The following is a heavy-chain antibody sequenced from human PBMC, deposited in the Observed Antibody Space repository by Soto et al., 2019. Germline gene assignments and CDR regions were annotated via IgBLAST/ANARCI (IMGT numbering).Heavy chain of an antibody. D-gene: IGHD1-26*01. CDR2: ISSSSSYI. CDR1: GFTFSSYS. CDR3: ARDHRWWELYSQVDY. V-gene: IGHV3-21*01. J-gene: IGHJ4*02. Sequence: EAQLVESGGGLVKPGGSLRLSCAASGFTFSSYSMNWVRQAPGKGLEWVSSISSSSSYIYYADSVKGRFTISRDNAKNSLYLQMNSLRAEDTAVYYCARDHRWWELYSQVDYWGQGTLVTVSS.